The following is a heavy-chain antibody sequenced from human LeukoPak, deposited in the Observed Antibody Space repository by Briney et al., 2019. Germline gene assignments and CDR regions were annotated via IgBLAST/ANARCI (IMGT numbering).Heavy chain of an antibody. Sequence: GGALRLSCAVSGLTFRSYWRSWVRQAPGKGLEWVANINQGGSEKYFVDSVKGRFTISRDKGTNSLPLQMDTLKADDTAVYYCARERGGRFFDYWGQGTLVTVSS. V-gene: IGHV3-7*01. J-gene: IGHJ4*02. CDR2: INQGGSEK. D-gene: IGHD1-26*01. CDR1: GLTFRSYW. CDR3: ARERGGRFFDY.